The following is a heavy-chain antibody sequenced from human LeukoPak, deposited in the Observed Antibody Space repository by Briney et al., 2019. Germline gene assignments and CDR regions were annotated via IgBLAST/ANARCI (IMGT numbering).Heavy chain of an antibody. J-gene: IGHJ4*02. D-gene: IGHD3-22*01. CDR3: ARDVGDSSCYDLDY. CDR1: GYTFTGYY. V-gene: IGHV1-2*02. CDR2: INPNSGGT. Sequence: ASVKVSCKASGYTFTGYYMHWMRQAPGQGLEWMGWINPNSGGTNYAQKFQGRVTMTRDTSIRTAYMELSRLRSDDTAVYYCARDVGDSSCYDLDYWGQGTQVTVSS.